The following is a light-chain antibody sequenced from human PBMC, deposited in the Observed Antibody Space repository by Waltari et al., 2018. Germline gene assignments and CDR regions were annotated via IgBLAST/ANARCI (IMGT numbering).Light chain of an antibody. J-gene: IGLJ1*01. CDR1: SSDVGGYNY. CDR3: SSYTSSSTYV. V-gene: IGLV2-14*03. Sequence: QSVLTQPASVSGSPGQSITISCTGTSSDVGGYNYVSWYQQHPGKAPKFIIYDVSNRPSGISDRFSGSKSDNTASLNISGLQAEDEADYYCSSYTSSSTYVFGTGTKVTV. CDR2: DVS.